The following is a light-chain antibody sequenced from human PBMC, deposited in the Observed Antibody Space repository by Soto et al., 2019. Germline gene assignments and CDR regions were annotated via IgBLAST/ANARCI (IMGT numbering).Light chain of an antibody. CDR1: QGISSW. V-gene: IGKV1D-12*01. Sequence: DIQMTQSPSSVSASVGDIVAITCRGSQGISSWLAWYQQKPGKAPKLLIYAASTLQSGVPSRFSGNGSGTDFTLIISSLQPEDSATYYCQQAYSFPITFGQGTRLEIK. J-gene: IGKJ5*01. CDR3: QQAYSFPIT. CDR2: AAS.